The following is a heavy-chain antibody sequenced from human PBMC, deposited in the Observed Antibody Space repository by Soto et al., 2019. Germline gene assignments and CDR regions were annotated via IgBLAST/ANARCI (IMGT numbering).Heavy chain of an antibody. D-gene: IGHD1-26*01. CDR1: GGSISSSSYY. V-gene: IGHV4-39*02. CDR3: ATQEVGGSYVYPFAT. Sequence: QLQLQESGPGLVKPSETLSLTCTVSGGSISSSSYYWGWIRQPPGKGLEWIGSIYYSGSTYYNPSLKTRVTVSVDTSKSHFSLKLGSVSAADTAVYYCATQEVGGSYVYPFATWGQGTLVTVSS. CDR2: IYYSGST. J-gene: IGHJ5*02.